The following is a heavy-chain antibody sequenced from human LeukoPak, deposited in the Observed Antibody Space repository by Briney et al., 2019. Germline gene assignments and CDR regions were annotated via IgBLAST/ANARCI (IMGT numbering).Heavy chain of an antibody. D-gene: IGHD3-10*01. V-gene: IGHV4-38-2*02. CDR1: GYSISSGYY. J-gene: IGHJ4*02. Sequence: ASETLSLTCTVSGYSISSGYYWGWIRQPPGKGLEWIGSIYHSGSTYYNPSLKSRVTISVDTSKDQFSLKLSSVTAADTAVYYCARNSSGSGRIDYWGQGTLVTVSS. CDR3: ARNSSGSGRIDY. CDR2: IYHSGST.